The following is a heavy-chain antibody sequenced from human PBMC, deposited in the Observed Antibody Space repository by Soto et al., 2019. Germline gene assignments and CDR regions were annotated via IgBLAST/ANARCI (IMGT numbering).Heavy chain of an antibody. V-gene: IGHV3-48*03. D-gene: IGHD3-22*01. CDR3: ARGARAEITMIVVVDNFAY. CDR1: GFPLSSYE. J-gene: IGHJ4*02. Sequence: EGSLRLSCAASGFPLSSYEMNWVRQAPGKGLDWVSYISSSGSTIYYADSVKGRFTISRDNAKNSLYLKINSLRAEDTAVYYCARGARAEITMIVVVDNFAYWAQGPYVTGSS. CDR2: ISSSGSTI.